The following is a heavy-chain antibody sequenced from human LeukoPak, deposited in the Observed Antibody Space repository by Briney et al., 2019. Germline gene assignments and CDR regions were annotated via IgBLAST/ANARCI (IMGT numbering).Heavy chain of an antibody. Sequence: PSETLSLTCAVSGYSISSGYYWGWIRQPPGKGLEWIGSIYHSGSTYYNPSLKSRVTISVDTSKNQFSLKLSSVTAADTAVYYCARVPAGTTPFVIWFDPWGQGTLVTVSS. CDR3: ARVPAGTTPFVIWFDP. J-gene: IGHJ5*02. CDR2: IYHSGST. CDR1: GYSISSGYY. V-gene: IGHV4-38-2*01. D-gene: IGHD1-7*01.